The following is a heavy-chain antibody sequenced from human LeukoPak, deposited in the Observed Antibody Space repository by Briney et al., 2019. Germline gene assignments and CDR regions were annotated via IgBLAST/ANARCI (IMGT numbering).Heavy chain of an antibody. CDR3: ARDNTRQNWFDP. CDR2: INHSGST. V-gene: IGHV4-34*01. CDR1: GGSFSGYY. Sequence: PSETLSLTCDVYGGSFSGYYWSWIRQPPGKGLEWIGEINHSGSTNYNPSLKSRVTISVDTSKNQFSLKLSSVTAADTAVYYCARDNTRQNWFDPWGQGTLVTVSS. J-gene: IGHJ5*02. D-gene: IGHD5-24*01.